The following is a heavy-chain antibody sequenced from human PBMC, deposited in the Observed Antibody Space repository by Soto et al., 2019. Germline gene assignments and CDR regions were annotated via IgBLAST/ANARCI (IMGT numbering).Heavy chain of an antibody. CDR2: IIPIFGTA. CDR3: AAPGSIAARFAWYFDL. V-gene: IGHV1-69*13. J-gene: IGHJ2*01. CDR1: GGTFSSYA. D-gene: IGHD6-6*01. Sequence: SVKVSCKASGGTFSSYAISWVRQAPGQGLEWMGGIIPIFGTANYAQKFQGRVTITADESTSTAYMKLSSLRSEDTAVYYCAAPGSIAARFAWYFDLWGRGTLVTVS.